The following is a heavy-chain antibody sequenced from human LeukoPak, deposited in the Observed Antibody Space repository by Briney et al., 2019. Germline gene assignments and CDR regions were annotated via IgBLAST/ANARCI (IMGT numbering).Heavy chain of an antibody. D-gene: IGHD3-16*01. CDR2: IIPIFGTA. V-gene: IGHV1-69*06. Sequence: GASVNVSCKASGGTFSSYAISWVRQAPGQGLEWMGGIIPIFGTANYAQKFQGRVTITADKSTSTAYMELSSLRSEDTAVYYCASWGGVSTFDAFDIWGQGTMVTVSS. CDR1: GGTFSSYA. CDR3: ASWGGVSTFDAFDI. J-gene: IGHJ3*02.